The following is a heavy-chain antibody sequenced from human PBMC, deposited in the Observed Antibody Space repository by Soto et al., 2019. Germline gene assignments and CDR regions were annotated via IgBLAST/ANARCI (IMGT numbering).Heavy chain of an antibody. CDR1: GFSFSDHY. CDR2: IRNKANGYTT. J-gene: IGHJ6*02. Sequence: LVESGGGVIQPGGSLRLSCAASGFSFSDHYMDWVRQAPGKGLEWLGRIRNKANGYTTEYAASVKGRITISRDDSKRTLYVQMDSLREDDTAVYYCARWGEMSHNPGGNYYYGMDVWGQGTTVTVS. CDR3: ARWGEMSHNPGGNYYYGMDV. D-gene: IGHD3-16*01. V-gene: IGHV3-72*01.